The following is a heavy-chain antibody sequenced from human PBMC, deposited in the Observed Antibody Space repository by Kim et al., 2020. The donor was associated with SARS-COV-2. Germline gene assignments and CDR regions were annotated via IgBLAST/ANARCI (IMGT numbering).Heavy chain of an antibody. CDR3: TITSSWYVGIDY. J-gene: IGHJ4*02. Sequence: GGSLRLSCAASGFTFSNAWMSWVRQAPGKGLEWVGRIKSKTDGGTTDYAAPVKGRFTISRDDSKNTLYLQMNSLKTEDTAVYYCTITSSWYVGIDYWGQGTQVTVSS. V-gene: IGHV3-15*01. CDR2: IKSKTDGGTT. D-gene: IGHD6-13*01. CDR1: GFTFSNAW.